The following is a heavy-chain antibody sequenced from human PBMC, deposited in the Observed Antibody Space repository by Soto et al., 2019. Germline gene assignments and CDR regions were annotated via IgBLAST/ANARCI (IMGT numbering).Heavy chain of an antibody. Sequence: GASVKVSCKASGYTFTSYGISWVRQAPGQGLEWMGWISAYNGNTNYAQKLQGRVTMTTDTSTSTAYMELRSLRSDDTAVYYCARDYCLRGYYDSSGYCDYWGQGTLVTVSS. V-gene: IGHV1-18*01. CDR1: GYTFTSYG. CDR2: ISAYNGNT. J-gene: IGHJ4*02. D-gene: IGHD3-22*01. CDR3: ARDYCLRGYYDSSGYCDY.